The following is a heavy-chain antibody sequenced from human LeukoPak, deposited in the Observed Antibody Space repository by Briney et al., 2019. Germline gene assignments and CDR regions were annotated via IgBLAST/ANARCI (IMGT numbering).Heavy chain of an antibody. J-gene: IGHJ4*02. CDR3: AKAIGHSSPSSPDY. Sequence: PGGSLRLSCVASRFQFSSYAMSWVRQAPGKGLEWVSVISGSGGSTYYADSVKGRFTISRDNSKNTLYLQMNSLRAEDTAVYYCAKAIGHSSPSSPDYWGQGTLVTVSS. D-gene: IGHD6-6*01. V-gene: IGHV3-23*01. CDR2: ISGSGGST. CDR1: RFQFSSYA.